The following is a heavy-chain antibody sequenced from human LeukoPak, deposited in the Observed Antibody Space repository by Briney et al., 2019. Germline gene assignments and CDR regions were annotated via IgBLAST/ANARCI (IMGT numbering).Heavy chain of an antibody. J-gene: IGHJ6*03. CDR2: IIPIFGTA. CDR1: GGTFSSYA. V-gene: IGHV1-69*06. Sequence: GASVKVSCKASGGTFSSYAISWVRQAPGQGLEWMGGIIPIFGTANCAQKFQGRVTITADKSTSTAYMELSSLRSEDTAVYYCARASYYYDSSGDNYYYYYYMDVWGKGTTVTVSS. D-gene: IGHD3-22*01. CDR3: ARASYYYDSSGDNYYYYYYMDV.